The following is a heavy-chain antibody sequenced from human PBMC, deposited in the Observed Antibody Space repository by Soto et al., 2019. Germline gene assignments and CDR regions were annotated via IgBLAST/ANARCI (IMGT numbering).Heavy chain of an antibody. D-gene: IGHD4-4*01. J-gene: IGHJ2*01. Sequence: QVQLVESGGGVVQPGRSLRLSCAASGFTFSSYAMHWVRQAPGKGLEWVAVISYDGSNKYYVDSVKGRFTISRDNSKNTLYLQMNSLRLEDTAVYYCARPLWRDDYNWGYFDLWGRGTLVTVSS. V-gene: IGHV3-30-3*01. CDR2: ISYDGSNK. CDR1: GFTFSSYA. CDR3: ARPLWRDDYNWGYFDL.